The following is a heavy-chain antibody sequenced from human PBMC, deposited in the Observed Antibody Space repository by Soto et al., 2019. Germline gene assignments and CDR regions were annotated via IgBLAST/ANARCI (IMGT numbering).Heavy chain of an antibody. V-gene: IGHV1-3*01. CDR3: ARGYCSGGTCYSWDY. CDR2: INGGNGNA. J-gene: IGHJ4*02. CDR1: GYTFTSYV. D-gene: IGHD2-15*01. Sequence: QVRLVQSDAEVKKPGASVKLSCKASGYTFTSYVLHWVRQAPGQRLEWMGWINGGNGNAKYSQKFQGRVTITRDTSASTAYMELSSLRSEDTATYYCARGYCSGGTCYSWDYWGQGTLVAVSS.